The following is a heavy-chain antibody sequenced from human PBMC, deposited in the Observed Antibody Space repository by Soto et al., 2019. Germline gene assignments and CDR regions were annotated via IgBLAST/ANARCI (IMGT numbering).Heavy chain of an antibody. Sequence: QVQLQESGPGLVKPSQTLSLTCTVSGGSVNSGDYYWSWVRQPPGKGLEWIGYIYYSGSTYYNPSLTSRVTISIDTSKNQFSLRLTSVTAADTAVFYCARGRLSGYDPLDAFDIWGQGTMVTVSS. CDR2: IYYSGST. D-gene: IGHD5-12*01. V-gene: IGHV4-30-4*01. CDR3: ARGRLSGYDPLDAFDI. J-gene: IGHJ3*02. CDR1: GGSVNSGDYY.